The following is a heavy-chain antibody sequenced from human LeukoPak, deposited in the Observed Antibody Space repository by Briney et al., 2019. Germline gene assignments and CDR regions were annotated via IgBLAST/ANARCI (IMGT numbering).Heavy chain of an antibody. D-gene: IGHD3-9*01. J-gene: IGHJ5*02. CDR1: GFTFSNYA. Sequence: GGSLRLSCAASGFTFSNYAMSWVRQAPGKGLEWVSVISGSGSSPYYADSVKGRFIISRDNSKNTLYLQMNSLRAEDTAVYYCAKSGGPAYYDILTGFRQGFDPWGQGTLVTVSS. CDR3: AKSGGPAYYDILTGFRQGFDP. CDR2: ISGSGSSP. V-gene: IGHV3-23*01.